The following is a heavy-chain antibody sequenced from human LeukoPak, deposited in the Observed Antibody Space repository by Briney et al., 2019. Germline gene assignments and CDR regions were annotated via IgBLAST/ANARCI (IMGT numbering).Heavy chain of an antibody. D-gene: IGHD4/OR15-4a*01. J-gene: IGHJ4*02. Sequence: TGGSLRLSCAASGFTVSSNYMSWVRQAPGKGLEWVSAISGSGGSTYYADSVKGRFTISRDNSKNTLYLQMNSLRAEDTAVYYCAKEGLTRLDYWGQGTLVTVSS. CDR3: AKEGLTRLDY. CDR1: GFTVSSNY. CDR2: ISGSGGST. V-gene: IGHV3-23*01.